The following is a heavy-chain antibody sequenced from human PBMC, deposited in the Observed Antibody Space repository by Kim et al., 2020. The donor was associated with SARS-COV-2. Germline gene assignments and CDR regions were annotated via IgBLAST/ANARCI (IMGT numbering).Heavy chain of an antibody. CDR1: GFTFSSYA. V-gene: IGHV3-23*01. CDR2: ISGSGGSI. CDR3: AKDLGGWYTGNDAFDI. J-gene: IGHJ3*02. D-gene: IGHD6-19*01. Sequence: GGSLRLSCAASGFTFSSYAMSWVRQAPGKGLEWVSAISGSGGSIYYADSVKGRFTISRDNSKNTLYLQMNSLRAEDTAVYYCAKDLGGWYTGNDAFDIWGQGTMVTVSS.